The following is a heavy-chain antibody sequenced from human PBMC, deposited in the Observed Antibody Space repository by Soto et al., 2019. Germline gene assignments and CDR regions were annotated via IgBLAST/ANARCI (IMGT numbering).Heavy chain of an antibody. CDR1: EFSFTNYA. Sequence: EVQLLESGRGLVRPGGSLRLSCAASEFSFTNYAMSWVRQAPGKGLEWLSAISVSGETTYYADSVRGRFTISRDNSRATVFLQMSNLRAEDTALYYCAKEQWLIQGHFDYWGQGILVTVSS. V-gene: IGHV3-23*01. CDR3: AKEQWLIQGHFDY. D-gene: IGHD5-18*01. CDR2: ISVSGETT. J-gene: IGHJ4*02.